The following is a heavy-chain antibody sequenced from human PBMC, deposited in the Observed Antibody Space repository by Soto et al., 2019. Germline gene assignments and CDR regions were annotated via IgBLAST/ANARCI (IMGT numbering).Heavy chain of an antibody. J-gene: IGHJ6*02. CDR2: TSYRSKWFL. CDR1: GDSVSSNGAC. CDR3: ARVYCSGGTCVDGLDV. D-gene: IGHD2-15*01. V-gene: IGHV6-1*01. Sequence: SQTLSLTCVISGDSVSSNGACWNWIRQSPSRGIEWLGRTSYRSKWFLDYAASMHSRLSINTDTSRNQFSPQLNSVTTEDTAVYYCARVYCSGGTCVDGLDVWGQGTTVTVSS.